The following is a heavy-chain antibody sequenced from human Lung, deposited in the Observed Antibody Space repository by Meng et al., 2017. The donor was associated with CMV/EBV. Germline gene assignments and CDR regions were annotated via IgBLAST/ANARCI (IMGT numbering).Heavy chain of an antibody. CDR2: ISWDGGST. J-gene: IGHJ6*02. CDR3: AKDHDSSWRIMDV. CDR1: GFTFDNHA. V-gene: IGHV3-43D*03. D-gene: IGHD3-22*01. Sequence: GGSLRLXCAASGFTFDNHAMHWVRQAPGKGLEWVSLISWDGGSTSYADSMKGRFTISRDNSKNSLFLQMNSLRPEDSALYYCAKDHDSSWRIMDVWGQGTTVTVSS.